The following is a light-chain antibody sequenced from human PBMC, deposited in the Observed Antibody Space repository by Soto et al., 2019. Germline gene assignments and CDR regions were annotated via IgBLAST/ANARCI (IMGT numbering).Light chain of an antibody. J-gene: IGKJ2*01. CDR1: QSVTNNF. V-gene: IGKV3-20*01. Sequence: NVLTQSPGTLSMSPGERATLSCRASQSVTNNFFAWYQQRPGQAPRLLIYGISNRATGIPDRFSGSWSGTDFTLTISRLEPEDFVVYYCQQYITLPHTFGQGTKLDVK. CDR2: GIS. CDR3: QQYITLPHT.